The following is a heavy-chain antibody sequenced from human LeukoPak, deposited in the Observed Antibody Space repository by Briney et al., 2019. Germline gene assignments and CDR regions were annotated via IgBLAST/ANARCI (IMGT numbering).Heavy chain of an antibody. CDR2: ITDSGGTT. CDR1: EFSFTNAW. D-gene: IGHD1-26*01. J-gene: IGHJ4*02. Sequence: GGSLRLSCAASEFSFTNAWMNWVRQAPGKGLEWVSTITDSGGTTFYADSVKGRFTISRDNFKGTVYLQMNSLRAEDTAVYYCAKLWRGSHPRYFDHWGQGTLVTVSS. V-gene: IGHV3-23*01. CDR3: AKLWRGSHPRYFDH.